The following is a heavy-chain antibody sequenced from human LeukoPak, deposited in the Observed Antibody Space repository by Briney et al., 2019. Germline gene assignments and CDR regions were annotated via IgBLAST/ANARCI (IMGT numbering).Heavy chain of an antibody. V-gene: IGHV3-30-3*01. CDR1: GFTFGSYA. J-gene: IGHJ6*02. D-gene: IGHD2-2*01. CDR3: ARDDCSSTSCYVGYYYGMDV. CDR2: ISYDGSNK. Sequence: GGSLRLSCAASGFTFGSYAMHWVRQAPGKGLEWVAVISYDGSNKYYADSVKGRFTISRDNSKNTLYLQMNSLRAEDTAVYYCARDDCSSTSCYVGYYYGMDVWGQGTTVTVSS.